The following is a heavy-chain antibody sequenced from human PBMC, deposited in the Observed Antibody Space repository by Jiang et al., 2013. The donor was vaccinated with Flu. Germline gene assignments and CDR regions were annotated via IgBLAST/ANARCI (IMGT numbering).Heavy chain of an antibody. CDR3: ARDRPGYYFDY. CDR2: IHHSGNT. D-gene: IGHD2-2*03. CDR1: GDSIRTDGCY. J-gene: IGHJ4*02. V-gene: IGHV4-31*02. Sequence: GSGLVKPSQTLSLTCSVSGDSIRTDGCYWSWIRQIPGKGLEWIGYIHHSGNTYYNPSLESRLTISVDTSKNQFSLKLNSVTAADTAVYFCARDRPGYYFDYWGQG.